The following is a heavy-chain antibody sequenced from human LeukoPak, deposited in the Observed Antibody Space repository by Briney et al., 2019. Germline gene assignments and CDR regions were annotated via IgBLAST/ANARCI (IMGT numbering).Heavy chain of an antibody. J-gene: IGHJ3*02. CDR3: ARDVNDSSGYRGAFDI. CDR1: GGSISSGSYY. Sequence: SETLSLTCTVSGGSISSGSYYWSWIRQPAGKGLEWIGRIYTSGSTNYNPSLKSRVTISVDTSKNQFSLKLSSVTAADTAVYYCARDVNDSSGYRGAFDIWGQGTMVTVSS. CDR2: IYTSGST. V-gene: IGHV4-61*02. D-gene: IGHD3-22*01.